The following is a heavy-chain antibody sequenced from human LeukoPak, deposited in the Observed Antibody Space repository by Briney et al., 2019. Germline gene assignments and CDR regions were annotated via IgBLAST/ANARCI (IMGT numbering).Heavy chain of an antibody. CDR2: INPSGGST. Sequence: ASVKVSCKASVYTFTSYYMHWVRQAPGQGLEWMGIINPSGGSTSYPQKFQGRVTMTRDTSTSTVYMELSSLRSEDTAVYYCARDDSGPKNSGWYYPDYWGQGTLVTVSS. V-gene: IGHV1-46*01. D-gene: IGHD6-19*01. CDR1: VYTFTSYY. J-gene: IGHJ4*02. CDR3: ARDDSGPKNSGWYYPDY.